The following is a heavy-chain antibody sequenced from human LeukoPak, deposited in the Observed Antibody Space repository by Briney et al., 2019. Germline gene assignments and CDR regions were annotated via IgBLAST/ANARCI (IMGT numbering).Heavy chain of an antibody. D-gene: IGHD3-3*01. Sequence: MASETLSLTCTVSGGSISNYYWNWIRQPPGKGLEWIGYIYYSGTTNYNPSLKSRVSMSVDTSKNQFSLKLSSVTAADTAVYYCARGDYDFWSGYYTSYFDYWGQGTLVTVSS. CDR3: ARGDYDFWSGYYTSYFDY. CDR1: GGSISNYY. J-gene: IGHJ4*02. CDR2: IYYSGTT. V-gene: IGHV4-59*12.